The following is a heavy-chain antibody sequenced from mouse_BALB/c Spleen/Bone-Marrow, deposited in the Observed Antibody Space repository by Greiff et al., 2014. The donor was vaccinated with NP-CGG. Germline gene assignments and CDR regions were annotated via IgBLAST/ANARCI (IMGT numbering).Heavy chain of an antibody. CDR3: ARDHFDH. Sequence: VKLVESGAELMKPGASVKISCKATGYTFSSYWIEWIKQRPGHGLEWIGEILPGSVTTNYNGRFKGKATFTADTSSNTAYMRLSSLTSEDSAVYYCARDHFDHWGPGTTLTVSS. J-gene: IGHJ2*01. CDR2: ILPGSVTT. CDR1: GYTFSSYW. V-gene: IGHV1-9*01.